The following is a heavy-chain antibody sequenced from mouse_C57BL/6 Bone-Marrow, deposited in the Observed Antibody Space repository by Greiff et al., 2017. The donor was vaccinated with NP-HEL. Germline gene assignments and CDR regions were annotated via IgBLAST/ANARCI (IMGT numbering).Heavy chain of an antibody. V-gene: IGHV1-59*01. CDR1: GYTFTSYW. CDR3: ARRTA. J-gene: IGHJ3*01. CDR2: IDPSDSYT. Sequence: QVQLQQPGAELVRPGTSVKLSCKASGYTFTSYWMHWVKQRPGGLEWIGVIDPSDSYTNYNQKFKGKATLTVDTSSSTAYMQLSSLTSEDSAVYYCARRTAWGQGTLVTVSA. D-gene: IGHD1-2*01.